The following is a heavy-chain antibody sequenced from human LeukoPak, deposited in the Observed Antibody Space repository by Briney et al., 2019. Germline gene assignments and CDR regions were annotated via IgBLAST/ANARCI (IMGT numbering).Heavy chain of an antibody. D-gene: IGHD2-21*02. CDR1: GFTFSSYA. Sequence: PGGPLRLSCAASGFTFSSYAMSWVRQAPGKGLEWISTISGSGGGTYYTDSVKGRFTISRDNSKNTLYLQMNSLRAEDTAVYYCAKLLGVTATDYWGQGTLVTVSS. V-gene: IGHV3-23*01. J-gene: IGHJ4*02. CDR3: AKLLGVTATDY. CDR2: ISGSGGGT.